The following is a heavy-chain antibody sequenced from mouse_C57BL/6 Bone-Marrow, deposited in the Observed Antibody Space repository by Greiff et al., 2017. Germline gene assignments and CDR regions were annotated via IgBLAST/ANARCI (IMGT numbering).Heavy chain of an antibody. CDR2: INPNNGGT. V-gene: IGHV1-26*01. CDR1: GYTFTDYY. D-gene: IGHD2-12*01. CDR3: AREGYYYTWFAY. J-gene: IGHJ3*01. Sequence: EVQLQQSGPELVKPGASVKISCKASGYTFTDYYMNWVKQSHGKSLEWIGDINPNNGGTSYNQKFKGKATLTVDKSSSTAYMELRSLTSEDSAVYYCAREGYYYTWFAYWGQGTLVTVSA.